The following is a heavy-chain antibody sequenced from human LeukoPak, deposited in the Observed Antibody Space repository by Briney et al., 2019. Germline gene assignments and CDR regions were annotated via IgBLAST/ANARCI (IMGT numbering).Heavy chain of an antibody. J-gene: IGHJ4*02. V-gene: IGHV3-30-3*01. D-gene: IGHD2-2*02. Sequence: GGSMRLSSAASGFTLSSYAMHWVRQAPGKGLEWVAVISYDGSNKYYADSVKGRFTISRDNSTNTLYLQMNSLRAEDAAVYYCAREGEDCSSTSCYSGYLDYWGQGTLVTVSS. CDR3: AREGEDCSSTSCYSGYLDY. CDR1: GFTLSSYA. CDR2: ISYDGSNK.